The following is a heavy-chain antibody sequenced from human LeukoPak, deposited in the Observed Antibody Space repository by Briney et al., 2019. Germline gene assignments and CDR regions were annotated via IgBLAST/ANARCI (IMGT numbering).Heavy chain of an antibody. CDR2: IYYSGST. V-gene: IGHV4-59*08. Sequence: SETLSLTCAVYGGSFSGYYWSWIRQPPGKGLEWIGYIYYSGSTNYNPSLKSRVTISVDTSKNQFSLKLSSVTAADTAVYYCASHMATIPHYWYFDLWGRGTLVTVSS. CDR1: GGSFSGYY. D-gene: IGHD5-24*01. CDR3: ASHMATIPHYWYFDL. J-gene: IGHJ2*01.